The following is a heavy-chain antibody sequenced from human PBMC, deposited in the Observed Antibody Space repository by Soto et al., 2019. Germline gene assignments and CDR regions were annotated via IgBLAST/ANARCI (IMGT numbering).Heavy chain of an antibody. J-gene: IGHJ6*02. D-gene: IGHD3-9*01. Sequence: PGGSLRLSCAASGFTFSSYWMSWVRQAPGKGLEWVANIKQDGSEKYYVDSVKGRFTISRDNAKNSLYLQMNSLRAEDTAVYYCARALSPELRYFDWLLSSLYYYYGMDVWGQGTTGTVSS. CDR2: IKQDGSEK. V-gene: IGHV3-7*01. CDR1: GFTFSSYW. CDR3: ARALSPELRYFDWLLSSLYYYYGMDV.